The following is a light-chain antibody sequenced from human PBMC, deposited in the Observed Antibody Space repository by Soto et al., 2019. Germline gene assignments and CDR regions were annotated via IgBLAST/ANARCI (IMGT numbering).Light chain of an antibody. CDR1: SSNIGSNT. CDR2: SNN. J-gene: IGLJ3*02. CDR3: QSYDSSNHWV. V-gene: IGLV1-44*01. Sequence: QSVLTQPPSASGTPGRRVTISCSGSSSNIGSNTVNWYQQLPGTAPKLLIYSNNQRPSGVPDRFSGSKSGTSASLAISGLQSEDEADYYCQSYDSSNHWVFGGGTKLTVL.